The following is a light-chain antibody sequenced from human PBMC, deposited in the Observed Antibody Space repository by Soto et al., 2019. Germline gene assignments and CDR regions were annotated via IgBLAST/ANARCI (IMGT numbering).Light chain of an antibody. V-gene: IGKV1-12*01. CDR2: IAS. CDR1: QDINSW. Sequence: DIQMTQSPSSVSASVGDRVTITCRASQDINSWLTWYQQKPGKAPKVLIYIASRLQPGVPSRFSGRGSGTDFSIPISNLQPEDFATYFCQQSKSFPLTFGGGTQVEIK. J-gene: IGKJ4*01. CDR3: QQSKSFPLT.